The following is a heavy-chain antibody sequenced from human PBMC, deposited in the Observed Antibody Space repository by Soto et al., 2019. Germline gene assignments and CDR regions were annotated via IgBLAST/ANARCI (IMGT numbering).Heavy chain of an antibody. CDR2: ISYDGSNK. J-gene: IGHJ6*02. V-gene: IGHV3-30*03. D-gene: IGHD3-3*01. CDR1: GFTFSSYG. Sequence: GGSLRLSCAASGFTFSSYGMHWVRQAPGKGLEWVAVISYDGSNKDYADSVKGRFAISRDNSKNTLYLQMNSLRAEDTAVYYCFGITIFGVVMGPPQFGMDVWGQGTTVTVSS. CDR3: FGITIFGVVMGPPQFGMDV.